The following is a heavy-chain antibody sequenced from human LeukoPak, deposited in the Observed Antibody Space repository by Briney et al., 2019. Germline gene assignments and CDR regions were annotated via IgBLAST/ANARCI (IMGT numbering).Heavy chain of an antibody. CDR1: GFTFSNYA. D-gene: IGHD2-2*01. V-gene: IGHV3-21*05. CDR2: ISSSAIYT. CDR3: AREYCSSTSCSLVDF. J-gene: IGHJ4*02. Sequence: GGSLRLSSAASGFTFSNYAVHWVRQAPGKGLEWVSHISSSAIYTYYADSVKGRFTISRDNAKNLLYLQMNSLRAEDTAVYYCAREYCSSTSCSLVDFWGQGTLVTVSS.